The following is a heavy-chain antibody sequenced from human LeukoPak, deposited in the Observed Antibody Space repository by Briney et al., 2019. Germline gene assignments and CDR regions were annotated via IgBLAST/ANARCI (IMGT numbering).Heavy chain of an antibody. Sequence: GSLRLSCEASGFTFSTFAMIWVRQPPGKGLEWVSSIFPSGGEIHYADSVRGRFTISRDNSKSTLSLQMNSLRAEDTAIYYCAKDLSGGAVAGDYWGQGTLVTVSS. CDR2: IFPSGGEI. CDR3: AKDLSGGAVAGDY. D-gene: IGHD6-19*01. J-gene: IGHJ4*02. CDR1: GFTFSTFA. V-gene: IGHV3-23*01.